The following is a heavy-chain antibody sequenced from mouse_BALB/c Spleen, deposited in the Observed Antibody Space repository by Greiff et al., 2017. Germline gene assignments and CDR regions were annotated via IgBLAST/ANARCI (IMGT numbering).Heavy chain of an antibody. CDR1: GFSLTSYG. D-gene: IGHD2-2*01. V-gene: IGHV2-9*02. J-gene: IGHJ4*01. CDR3: AREGGYDEGGSMDY. CDR2: IWAGGST. Sequence: VKLVESGPGLVAPSQSLSITCTVSGFSLTSYGVHWVRQPPGKGLEWLGVIWAGGSTNYNSALMSRLSISKDNSKSQVFLKMNSLQTDDTAMYYCAREGGYDEGGSMDYWGQGTSVTVSS.